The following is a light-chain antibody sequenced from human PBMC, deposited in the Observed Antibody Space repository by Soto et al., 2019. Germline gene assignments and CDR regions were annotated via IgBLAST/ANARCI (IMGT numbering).Light chain of an antibody. Sequence: QSLLTQPPSVSAAPCQKVSSSCSGSSANMGNNYVSCYQRFPGTAPKLLIHCKIKLPSGIPDRFSGSKSATSATLGITGLQTGDEADYYCGTWDSSLSAGVLGTGTKV. CDR2: CKI. CDR3: GTWDSSLSAGV. J-gene: IGLJ1*01. V-gene: IGLV1-51*01. CDR1: SANMGNNY.